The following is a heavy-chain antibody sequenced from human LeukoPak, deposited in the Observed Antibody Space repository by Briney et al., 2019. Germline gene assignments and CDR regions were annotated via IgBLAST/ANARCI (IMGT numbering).Heavy chain of an antibody. CDR3: ARGYYDSSGYFDY. CDR1: GGSFSGYY. J-gene: IGHJ4*02. D-gene: IGHD3-22*01. CDR2: INHSGST. Sequence: SETLSLTCAVYGGSFSGYYRSWIRQPPGKGLEWIGEINHSGSTNYNPSLKSRVTISVGTSKNQFSLKLSSVTAADTAVYYCARGYYDSSGYFDYWGQGTLVTVSS. V-gene: IGHV4-34*01.